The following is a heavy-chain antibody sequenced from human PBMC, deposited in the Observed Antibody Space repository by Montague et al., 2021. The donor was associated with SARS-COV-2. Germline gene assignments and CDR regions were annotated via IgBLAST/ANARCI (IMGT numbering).Heavy chain of an antibody. Sequence: SETLSLTCTVSGGSISNYYWSWIRQPPGKGLEWIGYIYYSGSTNYNPSLKSRVTISADTTKNQFSLKLSSVAAADTAAYYRARVLHSSTFDWFDPWGQGTLVTVSA. J-gene: IGHJ5*02. V-gene: IGHV4-59*01. CDR1: GGSISNYY. CDR2: IYYSGST. D-gene: IGHD6-6*01. CDR3: ARVLHSSTFDWFDP.